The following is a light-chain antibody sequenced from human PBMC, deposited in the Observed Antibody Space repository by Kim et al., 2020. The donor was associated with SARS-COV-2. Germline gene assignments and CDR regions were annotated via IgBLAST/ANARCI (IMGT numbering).Light chain of an antibody. CDR2: GAS. CDR3: QQYGRSPYT. V-gene: IGKV3-20*01. CDR1: QIISSSY. Sequence: LSPGERGTLSCRASQIISSSYLAWYQQKPGQAPRLLIYGASSRATGIPDRFSGSGSGTDFSLTISRLEPEDSAVYYCQQYGRSPYTFGQGTKLEI. J-gene: IGKJ2*01.